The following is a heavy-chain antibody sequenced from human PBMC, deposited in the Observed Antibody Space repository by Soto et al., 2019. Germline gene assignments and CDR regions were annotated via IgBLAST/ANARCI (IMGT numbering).Heavy chain of an antibody. Sequence: GGSLRLSCAASGFTFSNAWMSWVRQAPGKGLEWVGRIKSKTDGGTTDYAAPVKGRFTISRDDSKNTLYLQMNSLKTEDTAVYYCTTDLTYTTGTTSVLPDYYYYYMDVWGKGTTVTVSS. V-gene: IGHV3-15*01. CDR1: GFTFSNAW. CDR3: TTDLTYTTGTTSVLPDYYYYYMDV. CDR2: IKSKTDGGTT. J-gene: IGHJ6*03. D-gene: IGHD1-1*01.